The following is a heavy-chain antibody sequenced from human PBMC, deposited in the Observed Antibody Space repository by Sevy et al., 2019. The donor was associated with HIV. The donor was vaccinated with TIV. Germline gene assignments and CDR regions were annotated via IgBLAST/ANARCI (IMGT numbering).Heavy chain of an antibody. J-gene: IGHJ5*02. CDR1: GFTFSSYA. CDR2: ISSNGGST. D-gene: IGHD3-9*01. V-gene: IGHV3-64D*06. Sequence: GGSLRLSCSASGFTFSSYAMHWVRQAPGKGLEYVLAISSNGGSTYYADSVKGRFTISRDNSKNTLYLQMSSLRAEDTAVYYCVKEASLRRDILTGYYNWFDPWGQGTLVTVSS. CDR3: VKEASLRRDILTGYYNWFDP.